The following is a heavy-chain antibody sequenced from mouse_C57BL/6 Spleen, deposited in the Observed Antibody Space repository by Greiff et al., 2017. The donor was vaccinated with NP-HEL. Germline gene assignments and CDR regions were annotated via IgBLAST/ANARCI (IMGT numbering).Heavy chain of an antibody. CDR3: AKFDYDENYAMDY. V-gene: IGHV1-9*01. J-gene: IGHJ4*01. CDR2: ILPGSGST. Sequence: QVQLQQSGAELMKPGASVKLSCKASGYTFTGYWIEWVKQRPGHGLEWIGEILPGSGSTNYNEKFKGKATFTADTSSNTAYMQLSSLTTEDSAIDYCAKFDYDENYAMDYWGQGTSVTVSS. D-gene: IGHD2-4*01. CDR1: GYTFTGYW.